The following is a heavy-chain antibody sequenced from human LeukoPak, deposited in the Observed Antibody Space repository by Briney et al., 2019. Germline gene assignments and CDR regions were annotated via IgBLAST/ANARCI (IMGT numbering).Heavy chain of an antibody. CDR1: GFTFDDYA. CDR2: ISWNSGSI. D-gene: IGHD2-8*02. J-gene: IGHJ4*02. CDR3: AKSPAPTGTFDY. V-gene: IGHV3-9*01. Sequence: PGRSLRLSCAASGFTFDDYAMHWVRQAPGKRLEWVSGISWNSGSIGYADSVKGRFTISRDNAKNSLYLQMNSLRAEDTALYYCAKSPAPTGTFDYWGQGTLVTVSS.